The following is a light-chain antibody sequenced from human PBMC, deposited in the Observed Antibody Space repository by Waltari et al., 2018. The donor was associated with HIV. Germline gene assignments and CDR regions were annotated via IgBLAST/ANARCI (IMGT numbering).Light chain of an antibody. CDR3: AAWDDGLNSVI. Sequence: QSVLTQSPSVSEAPGQSVTISCSGSDSNIGSHAVTWYQQFPGKPPRLLVYNDDLILSGVSDRLSASKSGTSASLAINDLQSEHESHYYCAAWDDGLNSVIFGGGTKVTVL. V-gene: IGLV1-36*01. J-gene: IGLJ2*01. CDR1: DSNIGSHA. CDR2: NDD.